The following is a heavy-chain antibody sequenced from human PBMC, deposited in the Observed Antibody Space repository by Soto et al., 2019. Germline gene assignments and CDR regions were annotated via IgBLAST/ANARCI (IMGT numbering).Heavy chain of an antibody. CDR1: GFTFSSYA. D-gene: IGHD3-22*01. Sequence: GGSLRLSCAASGFTFSSYAMSWVRQAPGKGLEWVSAISGSGGSTYYADSVKGRFTISRDNSKNTLYLQMNSLRAEDTAVYYCARVHYYDSSYYPGPGNWGQGTLVTVSS. V-gene: IGHV3-23*01. CDR2: ISGSGGST. CDR3: ARVHYYDSSYYPGPGN. J-gene: IGHJ4*02.